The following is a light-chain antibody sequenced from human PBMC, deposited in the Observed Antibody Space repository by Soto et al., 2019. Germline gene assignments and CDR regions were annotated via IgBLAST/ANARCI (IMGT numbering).Light chain of an antibody. CDR1: QTVSKNY. CDR2: AAS. CDR3: QQYAVSPIT. V-gene: IGKV3-20*01. Sequence: EIVVTQSPVTLSLSTGEGATLSCRASQTVSKNYLAWYQQKAGQAPRLVIYAASTRATGIPDRFSGSGSGTDFTLTISRLEPEDFAVFYCQQYAVSPITFGQGTRLEIK. J-gene: IGKJ5*01.